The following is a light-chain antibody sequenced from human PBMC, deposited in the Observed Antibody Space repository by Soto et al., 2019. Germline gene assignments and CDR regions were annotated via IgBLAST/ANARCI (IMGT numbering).Light chain of an antibody. CDR2: DDN. V-gene: IGLV1-51*01. Sequence: QSVLTQPPSVSAAPGQKVTISCSGSSSNIGTKYVSWYQHLPGTAPKLLIYDDNKRPSGIPDRFSGSKSGTSATLGITGLQTGDEADYYCGTWDLSLSGVVFGGGTKVTVL. CDR3: GTWDLSLSGVV. CDR1: SSNIGTKY. J-gene: IGLJ2*01.